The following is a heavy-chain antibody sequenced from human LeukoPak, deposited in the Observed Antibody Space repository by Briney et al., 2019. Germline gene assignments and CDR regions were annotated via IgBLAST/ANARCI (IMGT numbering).Heavy chain of an antibody. CDR2: ISWNSGSI. V-gene: IGHV3-9*01. CDR1: GFTFDDYA. D-gene: IGHD2-15*01. CDR3: ARERGYCSGGSCHYFDY. J-gene: IGHJ4*02. Sequence: GRSLRLSCAASGFTFDDYAMHWVRQAPGKGLEWVSGISWNSGSIGYADSVKGRFTISRDNAKNSLYLQMNSLRAEDTAVYYCARERGYCSGGSCHYFDYWGQGTLVTVSS.